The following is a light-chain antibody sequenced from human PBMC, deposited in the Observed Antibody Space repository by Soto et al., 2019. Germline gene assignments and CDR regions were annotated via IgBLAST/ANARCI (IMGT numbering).Light chain of an antibody. CDR3: QQYGDSPRT. CDR2: GAS. V-gene: IGKV3-20*01. Sequence: EIVLTQSPGTLSLSPGERATLSCRASQSVNTFLAWYQQKPGQAPRLLIYGASSRATGIPDRFSGSGSGTDFTLTIRRLEPEDCAVYYCQQYGDSPRTFGQGTNVEIK. CDR1: QSVNTF. J-gene: IGKJ1*01.